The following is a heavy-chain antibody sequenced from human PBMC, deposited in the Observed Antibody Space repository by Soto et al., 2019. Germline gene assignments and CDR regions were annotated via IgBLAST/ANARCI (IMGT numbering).Heavy chain of an antibody. V-gene: IGHV3-23*01. CDR3: AKGYYYDSSGYYYVISPFDY. CDR1: GFTFSSYA. Sequence: GESLKISCAASGFTFSSYAMSWVRQAPGKGLEWVSAISGRGGSTYYADSVKGRFTISRDNSKNTLYLQMNSLRAEETAVYYCAKGYYYDSSGYYYVISPFDYWGQGTLVTVSS. J-gene: IGHJ4*02. CDR2: ISGRGGST. D-gene: IGHD3-22*01.